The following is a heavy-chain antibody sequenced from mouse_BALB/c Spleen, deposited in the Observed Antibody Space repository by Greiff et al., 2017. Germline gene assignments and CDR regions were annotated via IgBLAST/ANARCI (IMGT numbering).Heavy chain of an antibody. CDR3: ARSYYGSNYFDY. CDR2: IYPGSGST. Sequence: QVQLKQPGAELVKPGTSVKLSCKASGYNFTSYWINWVKLRPGQGLEWIGDIYPGSGSTNYNEKFKSKATLTVDTSSSTAYMQLSSLTSEDTAVYYCARSYYGSNYFDYWGQGTTLTVSS. V-gene: IGHV1-55*01. J-gene: IGHJ2*01. D-gene: IGHD1-1*01. CDR1: GYNFTSYW.